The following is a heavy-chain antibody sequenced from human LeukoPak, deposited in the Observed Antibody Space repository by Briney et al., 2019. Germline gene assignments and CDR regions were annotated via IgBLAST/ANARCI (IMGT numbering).Heavy chain of an antibody. CDR2: IYRSSNGETT. V-gene: IGHV3-15*01. Sequence: AGGSLRLSCVASGFTFRSYSMNWVRQAPGKGLEWVGRIYRSSNGETTDYGAPVKGRFTMSRDDSKNTLYLQMNSLKTEDTAVYYCTTYSNGSCPFWGQGTLVTVSS. J-gene: IGHJ4*02. CDR1: GFTFRSYS. D-gene: IGHD6-19*01. CDR3: TTYSNGSCPF.